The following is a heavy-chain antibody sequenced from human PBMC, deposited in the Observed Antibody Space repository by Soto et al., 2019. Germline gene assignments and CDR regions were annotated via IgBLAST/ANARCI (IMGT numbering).Heavy chain of an antibody. V-gene: IGHV4-38-2*01. D-gene: IGHD4-17*01. CDR2: ISHSGTT. Sequence: NPSETLSLTCSVSDYSISTGYFWGWIRQPPGKGLEWIGCISHSGTTHYNTSLKSRVTISIDTSENQFSLKLSSVTAADAAVYYCARITYGYNYFDYWGRGTQVTVSS. CDR3: ARITYGYNYFDY. J-gene: IGHJ4*02. CDR1: DYSISTGYF.